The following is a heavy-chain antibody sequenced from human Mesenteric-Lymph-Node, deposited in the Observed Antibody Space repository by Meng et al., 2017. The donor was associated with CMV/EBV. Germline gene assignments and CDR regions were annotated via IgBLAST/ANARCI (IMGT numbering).Heavy chain of an antibody. D-gene: IGHD5-24*01. CDR1: GFSFSDYH. Sequence: GGSLRLSCQASGFSFSDYHMSWVRQAPGKGLEWVSSMSGSGSPIYYADSVKGRFTVSRDNANNSLHLQMHSLRAEDTAVYYCARAEGDGYSRYYYHGMDVWGQGTTVTVSS. V-gene: IGHV3-11*01. CDR2: MSGSGSPI. J-gene: IGHJ6*02. CDR3: ARAEGDGYSRYYYHGMDV.